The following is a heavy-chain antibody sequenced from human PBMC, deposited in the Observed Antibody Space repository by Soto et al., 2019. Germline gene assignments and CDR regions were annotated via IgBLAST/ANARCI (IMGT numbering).Heavy chain of an antibody. CDR1: GYTLTELS. D-gene: IGHD3-22*01. J-gene: IGHJ4*02. V-gene: IGHV1-24*01. CDR2: FDPEDGET. CDR3: ATSSITMIVVVTQGSFDY. Sequence: GASVKVSCKVSGYTLTELSMHWVRQAHGKGLEWMGGFDPEDGETIYAQKFQGRVTMTEDTSTDTAYMELSSLRSEDTAVYYCATSSITMIVVVTQGSFDYWGQGTLVTVSS.